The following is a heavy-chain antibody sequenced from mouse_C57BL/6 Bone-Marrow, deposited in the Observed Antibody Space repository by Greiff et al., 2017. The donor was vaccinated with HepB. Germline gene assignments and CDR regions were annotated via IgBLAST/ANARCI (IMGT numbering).Heavy chain of an antibody. J-gene: IGHJ2*01. D-gene: IGHD3-2*02. CDR3: ASQGPNLENY. Sequence: EVKLVESGGGLVKPGGSLKLSCAASGFTFSSYAMSWVRQTPEKRLEWVATISDGGSYTYYPDNVKGRFTISRDNAKNNLYLQMSHLKSEDTAMYYCASQGPNLENYWGQGTTLTVSS. CDR1: GFTFSSYA. V-gene: IGHV5-4*03. CDR2: ISDGGSYT.